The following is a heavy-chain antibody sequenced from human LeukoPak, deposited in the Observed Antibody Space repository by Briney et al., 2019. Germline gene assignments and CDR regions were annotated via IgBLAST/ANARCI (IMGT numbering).Heavy chain of an antibody. D-gene: IGHD6-19*01. CDR1: GFTFDDHA. CDR3: ARISISGWFLWWYFDL. Sequence: GGSLRLSCAASGFTFDDHAMHWVRQAPGKGLEWVSLISGDGGSTYYADSVEGRFTISRDNSKSSLYLQMNSLRTEDTGLYYCARISISGWFLWWYFDLWGPGTLVTVSS. CDR2: ISGDGGST. V-gene: IGHV3-43*02. J-gene: IGHJ2*01.